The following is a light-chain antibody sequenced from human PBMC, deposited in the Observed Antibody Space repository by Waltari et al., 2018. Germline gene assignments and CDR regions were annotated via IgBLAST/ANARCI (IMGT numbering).Light chain of an antibody. J-gene: IGLJ1*01. CDR1: SSNVGKNY. V-gene: IGLV1-51*01. Sequence: QSVLTQPPSVSAAPGQKVTIPCSGDSSNVGKNYVSWYQQFPGKAPKLLIHDNYKRASGIPDRFSGSRSGTSATLAITGLQTGDEADYYCESWDSSLSAGVFGAGTKVTVL. CDR3: ESWDSSLSAGV. CDR2: DNY.